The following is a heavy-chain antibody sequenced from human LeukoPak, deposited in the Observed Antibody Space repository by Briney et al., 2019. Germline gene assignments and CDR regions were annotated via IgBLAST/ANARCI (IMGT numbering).Heavy chain of an antibody. V-gene: IGHV4-38-2*01. CDR1: GYSISSGYY. CDR3: ARVIAAGFDY. CDR2: IYHSGST. D-gene: IGHD6-13*01. Sequence: SETLSLTCAVSGYSISSGYYWGWIWQPPGKGLEWIGSIYHSGSTYYNPSLKSRVTISVDTSKNQFSLKLSSVTAADTAVYYCARVIAAGFDYWGQGTLVTVSS. J-gene: IGHJ4*02.